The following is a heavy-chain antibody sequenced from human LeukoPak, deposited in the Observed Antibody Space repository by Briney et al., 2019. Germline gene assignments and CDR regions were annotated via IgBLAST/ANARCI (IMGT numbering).Heavy chain of an antibody. J-gene: IGHJ5*02. CDR2: ISAYNGNT. CDR3: ARDSDIVVVPAAISFDP. Sequence: ASVKVSCKASGYTFTSYGISWVRQAPGQGLERMGWISAYNGNTNYAQKLQGRVTMTTDTSTSTAYMELRSLRSDDTAVYYCARDSDIVVVPAAISFDPWGQGTLVTVSS. V-gene: IGHV1-18*01. D-gene: IGHD2-2*01. CDR1: GYTFTSYG.